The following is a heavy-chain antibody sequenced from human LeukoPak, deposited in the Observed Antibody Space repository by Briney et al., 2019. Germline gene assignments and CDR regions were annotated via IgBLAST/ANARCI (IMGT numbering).Heavy chain of an antibody. J-gene: IGHJ4*02. CDR1: GLSFDDFA. Sequence: GGSLRLSCAASGLSFDDFAMAWGRQPPGKGLEWVSGTDWSGGTTGDADSVKGRFTISRDNSKNTLSLLMSSLRTEDTAVYYCVKSGIDYWGQGTLVTVSS. CDR3: VKSGIDY. V-gene: IGHV3-20*04. CDR2: TDWSGGTT.